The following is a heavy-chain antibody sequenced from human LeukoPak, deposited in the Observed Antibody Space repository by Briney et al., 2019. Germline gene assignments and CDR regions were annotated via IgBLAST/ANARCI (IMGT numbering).Heavy chain of an antibody. CDR2: IKQDGSEK. Sequence: PGGSLRLSCAASGFTFSSYWMSWVRQAPGKGLEWVANIKQDGSEKYYVDSVKGRFTISRDNAKNSLYLQMNSLRAEDTAVYYCARDEDILTGYYTFIDYWGQGTLVTVSS. CDR1: GFTFSSYW. D-gene: IGHD3-9*01. V-gene: IGHV3-7*01. J-gene: IGHJ4*02. CDR3: ARDEDILTGYYTFIDY.